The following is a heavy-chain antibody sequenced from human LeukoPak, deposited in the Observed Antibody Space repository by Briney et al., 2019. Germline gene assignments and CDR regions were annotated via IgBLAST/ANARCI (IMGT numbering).Heavy chain of an antibody. J-gene: IGHJ5*02. CDR2: IYSGGST. CDR3: GRGRSQTSDWFDP. V-gene: IGHV3-66*01. Sequence: GGSLRLSCAASGFTFSSYAMSWVRQAPGKGLKWVSVIYSGGSTYYADSVKGRFTISRDNSKNTLYLQMNSLRAEDTAVYYCGRGRSQTSDWFDPWGQGTLVTVSS. D-gene: IGHD5-24*01. CDR1: GFTFSSYA.